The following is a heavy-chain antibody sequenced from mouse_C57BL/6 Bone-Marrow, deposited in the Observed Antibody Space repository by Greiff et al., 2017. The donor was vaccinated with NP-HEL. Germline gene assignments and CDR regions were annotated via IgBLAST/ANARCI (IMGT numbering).Heavy chain of an antibody. CDR3: ARADYYGSSYFDY. J-gene: IGHJ2*01. CDR1: GFTFSSYA. Sequence: EVNLVESGGGLVKPGGSLKLSCAASGFTFSSYAMSWVRQTPEKRLEWVATISDGGSYTYYPDNVKGRFTISRDNAKNNLYLQMSHLKSEDTAMYYCARADYYGSSYFDYWGQGTTLTVSS. V-gene: IGHV5-4*03. D-gene: IGHD1-1*01. CDR2: ISDGGSYT.